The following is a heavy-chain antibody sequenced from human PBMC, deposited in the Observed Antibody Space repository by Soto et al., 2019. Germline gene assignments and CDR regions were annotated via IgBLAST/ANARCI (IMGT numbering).Heavy chain of an antibody. CDR1: GYTFTSYY. Sequence: ASVKASCKASGYTFTSYYMHWVRQAPGQGLEWMGIINPSGGSTSYAQKFQGRVTMTRDTSTSTVYMELSSLRSEDTAVYYCAMPTVTPTPNYYYYGMDVWGQGTTVTVSS. CDR2: INPSGGST. CDR3: AMPTVTPTPNYYYYGMDV. V-gene: IGHV1-46*01. J-gene: IGHJ6*02. D-gene: IGHD5-12*01.